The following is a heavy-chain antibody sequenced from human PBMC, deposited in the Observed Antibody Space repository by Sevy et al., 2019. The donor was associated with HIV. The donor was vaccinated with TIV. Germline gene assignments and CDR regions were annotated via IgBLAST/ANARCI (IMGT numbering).Heavy chain of an antibody. J-gene: IGHJ6*02. D-gene: IGHD5-12*01. CDR1: GFTFDDYA. Sequence: GGSLRLSCAASGFTFDDYAMHWVRQAPGKGLEWVSGISWNRGSIGYADSVKGRFTISRDNAKNSLYLQMNSLRAEDTALYYCAKGKGGVATIYDYYYYGMDVWGQGTTVTVSS. CDR2: ISWNRGSI. CDR3: AKGKGGVATIYDYYYYGMDV. V-gene: IGHV3-9*01.